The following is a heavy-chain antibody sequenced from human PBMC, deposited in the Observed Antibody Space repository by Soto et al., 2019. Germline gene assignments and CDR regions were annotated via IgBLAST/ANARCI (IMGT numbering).Heavy chain of an antibody. D-gene: IGHD7-27*01. Sequence: PSETLALTCTVSGGSISSYYWSWIRQPAGKGLEWIGRIYTSGSTNYNPSLKSRVTMSVDTSKNQFSLKLSSVTAADTAVYYCARDTNWHPQEFWFDPWGQGTLVTVSS. CDR2: IYTSGST. CDR1: GGSISSYY. V-gene: IGHV4-4*07. J-gene: IGHJ5*02. CDR3: ARDTNWHPQEFWFDP.